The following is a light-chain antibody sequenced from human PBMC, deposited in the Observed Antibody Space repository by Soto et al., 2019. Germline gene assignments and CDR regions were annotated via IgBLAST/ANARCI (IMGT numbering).Light chain of an antibody. CDR2: GAS. Sequence: EIVLTQSPGTLSLSPGERATLSCRASQSVSSSYLAWYQQKPGQAPRLLIYGASSRATGIPDRFSGSGSGTDFTLTISRLEPEDFAVYYCQQLETFGQGTKV. V-gene: IGKV3-20*01. CDR1: QSVSSSY. J-gene: IGKJ1*01. CDR3: QQLET.